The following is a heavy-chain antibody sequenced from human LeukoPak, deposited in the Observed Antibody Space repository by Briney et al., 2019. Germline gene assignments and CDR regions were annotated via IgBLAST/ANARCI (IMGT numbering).Heavy chain of an antibody. J-gene: IGHJ4*02. D-gene: IGHD6-13*01. V-gene: IGHV4-31*03. Sequence: PSQTLSLTCTVSGGSISSGGYYWSWIRQHPGKGLEWIGYIYYSGSTYYNPSLKSRVTISVDTSKNQFSLQLSSVTAADTAVYYCARALYSSSWPFDYWGQGTLVTVSS. CDR1: GGSISSGGYY. CDR3: ARALYSSSWPFDY. CDR2: IYYSGST.